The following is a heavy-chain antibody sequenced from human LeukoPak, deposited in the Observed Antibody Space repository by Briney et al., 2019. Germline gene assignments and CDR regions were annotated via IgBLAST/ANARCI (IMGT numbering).Heavy chain of an antibody. V-gene: IGHV3-7*01. CDR2: IKQDGSEK. CDR1: GFTFSSYW. D-gene: IGHD4-17*01. J-gene: IGHJ2*01. CDR3: ARDWGAIESVTTSDPYWYFDL. Sequence: PGGSLRLSCAASGFTFSSYWMSWVRQAPGKGLEWVANIKQDGSEKYYVDSVKGRFTISRDNAKNSLYLQMNSLRAEDTAVYYCARDWGAIESVTTSDPYWYFDLWGRGTLVTVSS.